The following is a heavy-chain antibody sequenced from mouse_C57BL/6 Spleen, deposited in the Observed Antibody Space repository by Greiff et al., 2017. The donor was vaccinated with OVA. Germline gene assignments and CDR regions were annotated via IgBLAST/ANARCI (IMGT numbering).Heavy chain of an antibody. V-gene: IGHV5-17*01. CDR2: ISSGSSTI. CDR3: ARPSNYYGSRSGAMDY. CDR1: GFTFSDYG. D-gene: IGHD1-1*01. J-gene: IGHJ4*01. Sequence: EVKVVESGGGLVKPGGSLKLSCAASGFTFSDYGMHWVRQAPEKGLEWVAYISSGSSTIYYADTVKGRFTISRDNAKNTLFLQMTSLRSEDTAMYYCARPSNYYGSRSGAMDYWGQGTSVTVSS.